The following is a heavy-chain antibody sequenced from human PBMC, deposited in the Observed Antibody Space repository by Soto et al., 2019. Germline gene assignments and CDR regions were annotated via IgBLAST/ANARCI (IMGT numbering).Heavy chain of an antibody. D-gene: IGHD4-17*01. CDR3: AKDLDYGDYSKYYYYGMDV. Sequence: GGSLRLSCAASGFTFSSYAMSWVRQAPGEGLEWVSAISGSGGSTYYADSVKGRFTISRDNSKNTVYLQMNSLRAEDTAVYYCAKDLDYGDYSKYYYYGMDVWGQGTTVTVSS. V-gene: IGHV3-23*01. CDR2: ISGSGGST. J-gene: IGHJ6*02. CDR1: GFTFSSYA.